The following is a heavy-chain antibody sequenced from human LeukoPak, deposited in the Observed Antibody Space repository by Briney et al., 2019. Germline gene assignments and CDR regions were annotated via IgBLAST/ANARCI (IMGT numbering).Heavy chain of an antibody. CDR1: GFTFSSYG. Sequence: GGSLRLSCAASGFTFSSYGMHWVRQAPGKGLEWVAVIWYDGSNKYYADSVKGRFTISRDNSKNTLYLQMNSLRAEDTAVYYCAREPCSGGSCYANWFDPWGQGTLVTVSS. CDR3: AREPCSGGSCYANWFDP. CDR2: IWYDGSNK. D-gene: IGHD2-15*01. J-gene: IGHJ5*02. V-gene: IGHV3-33*01.